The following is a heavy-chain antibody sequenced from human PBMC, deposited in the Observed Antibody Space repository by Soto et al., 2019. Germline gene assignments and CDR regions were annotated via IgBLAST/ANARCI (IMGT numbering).Heavy chain of an antibody. Sequence: SETLSLTCSVSGGSMNNYYWSWIRQPPGKEMEWIGYIYYSGSTNYNPSLKSRVTISVDTSKNQFSLKLSSVTAADTAVYYCAKVGVRGVIPDYYYYGMDVWGQGTTVTVSS. J-gene: IGHJ6*02. CDR1: GGSMNNYY. CDR3: AKVGVRGVIPDYYYYGMDV. V-gene: IGHV4-59*01. D-gene: IGHD3-10*02. CDR2: IYYSGST.